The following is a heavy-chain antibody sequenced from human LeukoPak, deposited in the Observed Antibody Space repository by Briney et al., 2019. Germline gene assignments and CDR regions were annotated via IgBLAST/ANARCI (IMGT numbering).Heavy chain of an antibody. CDR2: TFYRSKLYN. CDR3: ARIAVAATPV. CDR1: GDSISSNSAA. V-gene: IGHV6-1*01. Sequence: SQTLSLTCAVPGDSISSNSAAWHWIRQSPSRGLEWLVRTFYRSKLYNDYAGSVKIRITINPDTSKNQFSLQLNSVTPEDTAVYYCARIAVAATPVWGQGTLVTVSS. D-gene: IGHD6-19*01. J-gene: IGHJ4*02.